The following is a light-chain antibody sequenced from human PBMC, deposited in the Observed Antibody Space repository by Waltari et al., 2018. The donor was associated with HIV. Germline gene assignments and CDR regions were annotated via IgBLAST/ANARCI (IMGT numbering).Light chain of an antibody. CDR3: CSYAGSYTLVV. J-gene: IGLJ2*01. V-gene: IGLV2-11*01. CDR2: DVS. CDR1: NSDVGGYNY. Sequence: QSALTQPRSVSGSPGQSVTISCTGTNSDVGGYNYFSWYQQHPGKAPKLMIYDVSKRPSGVPDRFSGSKSGNTASLTISGLQAEDEADYYCCSYAGSYTLVVFGGGTKLTVL.